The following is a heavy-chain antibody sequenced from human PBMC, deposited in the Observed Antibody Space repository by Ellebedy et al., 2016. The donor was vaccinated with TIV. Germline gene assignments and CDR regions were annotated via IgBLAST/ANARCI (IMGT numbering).Heavy chain of an antibody. CDR1: GFTFSSYA. V-gene: IGHV3-23*01. J-gene: IGHJ4*02. Sequence: GESLKISCAASGFTFSSYAMSWVRPAPGKGLEWVSAISGSGGSTYYADSVKGRFTISRDNSKNSMYLQMNSLRDEDTAVYYCASGYSGGWYGIDQWGQGTLVTVSS. CDR2: ISGSGGST. D-gene: IGHD6-19*01. CDR3: ASGYSGGWYGIDQ.